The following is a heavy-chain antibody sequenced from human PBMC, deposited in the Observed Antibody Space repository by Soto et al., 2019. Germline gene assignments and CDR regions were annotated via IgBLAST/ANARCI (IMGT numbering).Heavy chain of an antibody. CDR1: GLTFTMYD. CDR2: AGAVGDT. Sequence: GGSLRLSCAASGLTFTMYDMHWVRQVTGKGLEWVSVAGAVGDTRYAGTVRGRFTVSRENVKNSLCLQMNGLRVGDTAVYYCVTGCSGVSCGPRALQHWGQAILVTVSS. J-gene: IGHJ1*01. V-gene: IGHV3-13*01. D-gene: IGHD2-15*01. CDR3: VTGCSGVSCGPRALQH.